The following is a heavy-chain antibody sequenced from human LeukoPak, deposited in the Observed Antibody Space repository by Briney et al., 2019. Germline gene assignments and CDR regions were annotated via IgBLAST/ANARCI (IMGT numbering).Heavy chain of an antibody. CDR3: ATGASKGTTDFANY. J-gene: IGHJ4*02. D-gene: IGHD4-17*01. CDR1: GYSFTNYW. CDR2: IDPSDSYT. Sequence: GESLKISCKGSGYSFTNYWISWVRQMPRKGLEWMGTIDPSDSYTRYSPYFEGHVTISVDKSISTAFLQWNNLKASDSAMYYCATGASKGTTDFANYWGQGTQVAVSS. V-gene: IGHV5-10-1*01.